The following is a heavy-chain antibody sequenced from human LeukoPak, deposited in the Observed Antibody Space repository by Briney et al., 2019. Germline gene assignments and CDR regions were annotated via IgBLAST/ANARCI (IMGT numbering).Heavy chain of an antibody. D-gene: IGHD2-15*01. J-gene: IGHJ6*03. Sequence: GGSLRLSCAASGFTVSSSYMSWVRQAPGKGLEWVSRIYKGGATYYADSVKGRFTISRDKSKNTLSLQMNGLRVEDTAVYYCAKVMPPGRIRFYSYYMDVWGKGTTVTVS. CDR2: IYKGGAT. V-gene: IGHV3-53*05. CDR1: GFTVSSSY. CDR3: AKVMPPGRIRFYSYYMDV.